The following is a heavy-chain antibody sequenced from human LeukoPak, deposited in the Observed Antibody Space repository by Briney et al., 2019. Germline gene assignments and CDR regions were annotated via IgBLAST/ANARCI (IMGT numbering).Heavy chain of an antibody. Sequence: SETLSLTCSVSGASIRSYSWSWLRQPAGKGLEWIGRIHTSASTEYNPSLKSRVTMSVDTSKNQFSLKLNSVTAADTAVYFCARAHYGDYGDYYFDYWGQGTLVTVSS. D-gene: IGHD4-17*01. CDR2: IHTSAST. V-gene: IGHV4-4*07. CDR3: ARAHYGDYGDYYFDY. CDR1: GASIRSYS. J-gene: IGHJ4*02.